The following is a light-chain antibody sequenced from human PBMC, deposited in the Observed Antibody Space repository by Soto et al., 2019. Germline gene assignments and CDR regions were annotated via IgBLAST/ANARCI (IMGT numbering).Light chain of an antibody. V-gene: IGLV2-14*03. CDR3: MSYIDSTSANGV. CDR1: SIDVGRPYIY. J-gene: IGLJ2*01. Sequence: QSALTQPASVSGAPGQSVTISCTGTSIDVGRPYIYVSWYQQYPGKAPKLLILGESNRPSRISDRFSGSKSGNTASLTITGLQPEDEADYYCMSYIDSTSANGVLGGGTKLTVL. CDR2: GES.